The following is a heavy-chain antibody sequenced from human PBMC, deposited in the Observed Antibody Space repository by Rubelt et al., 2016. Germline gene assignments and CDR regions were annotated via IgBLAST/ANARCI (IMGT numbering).Heavy chain of an antibody. Sequence: GKGLVWVSRISSDGNNRRYADSVKGRFTISRDNSKNTLYLQMNSLRAEDTALYYCAKNSRRELPVDPWGQGTLVTVSS. CDR2: ISSDGNNR. D-gene: IGHD1-7*01. J-gene: IGHJ5*02. CDR3: AKNSRRELPVDP. V-gene: IGHV3-74*01.